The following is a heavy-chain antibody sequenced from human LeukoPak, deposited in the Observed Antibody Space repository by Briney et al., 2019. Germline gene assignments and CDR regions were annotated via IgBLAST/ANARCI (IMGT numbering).Heavy chain of an antibody. V-gene: IGHV4-4*07. CDR2: IYTSGST. CDR1: DGSLSSYY. CDR3: ARLVPATASLDY. Sequence: SETLFLTCNVSDGSLSSYYWSWIRQPAGKGLEWIGRIYTSGSTNYNPSLKSRVTMSVDTSKNQFSLKLSSVTAADTAVYYCARLVPATASLDYWGQGTLVTVSS. D-gene: IGHD2-21*02. J-gene: IGHJ4*02.